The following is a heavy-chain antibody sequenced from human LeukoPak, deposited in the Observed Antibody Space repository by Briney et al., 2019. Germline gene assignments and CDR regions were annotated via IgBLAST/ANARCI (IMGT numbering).Heavy chain of an antibody. CDR1: GYTFTSYG. D-gene: IGHD1-26*01. V-gene: IGHV1-18*01. CDR3: ARTRVRATRDWFDP. CDR2: ISAYNGNT. J-gene: IGHJ5*02. Sequence: WASVKVSCKASGYTFTSYGISWVRQAPGQGLEWMGWISAYNGNTNYAQKLQGRVTMTTDTSTSTAYMELRSLRSDDTAVYYCARTRVRATRDWFDPWGQGTLVTVSS.